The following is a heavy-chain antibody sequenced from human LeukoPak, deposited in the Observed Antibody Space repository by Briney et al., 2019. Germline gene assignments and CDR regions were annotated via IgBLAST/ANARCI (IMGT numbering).Heavy chain of an antibody. CDR1: GGSISSATYY. J-gene: IGHJ5*02. CDR2: IYYTGTT. D-gene: IGHD2-15*01. CDR3: ARQQCNGGSCYSRAIWFDP. Sequence: SSETLSLTCNVSGGSISSATYYWGWLRQPPGKGLEWIGSIYYTGTTYYSPSLKSRVTISVHTSKNQLSLKLNSVTAADTAVYYCARQQCNGGSCYSRAIWFDPWGQGTLVTVSS. V-gene: IGHV4-39*01.